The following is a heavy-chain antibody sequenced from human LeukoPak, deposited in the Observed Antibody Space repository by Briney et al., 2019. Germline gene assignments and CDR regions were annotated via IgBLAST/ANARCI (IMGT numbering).Heavy chain of an antibody. CDR1: GGSISSGSYY. Sequence: SETLSLTCTVSGGSISSGSYYWSWIRQPAGKGLEWIGRIYTSGSTNYNPSLKSRVTISVDTSKNQFSLKLSSVTAADTAVYYCARDLRDYGDYAYYFDYWGQGTLVTVSS. V-gene: IGHV4-61*02. CDR2: IYTSGST. J-gene: IGHJ4*02. CDR3: ARDLRDYGDYAYYFDY. D-gene: IGHD4-17*01.